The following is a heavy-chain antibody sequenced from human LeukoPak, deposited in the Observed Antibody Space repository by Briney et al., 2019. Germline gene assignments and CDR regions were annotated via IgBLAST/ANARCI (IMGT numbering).Heavy chain of an antibody. D-gene: IGHD2-2*01. V-gene: IGHV3-23*01. Sequence: HPGGSLRLSCAASGFTFSSYAMSWVRQAPGKGLEWVSAISGSGGSTYYADSVKGRFTISRDNSKNTLYLQMNSLRAEDTAVYYCAKSSLGPQGAFDIWGQGTMVTVSS. CDR2: ISGSGGST. CDR1: GFTFSSYA. J-gene: IGHJ3*02. CDR3: AKSSLGPQGAFDI.